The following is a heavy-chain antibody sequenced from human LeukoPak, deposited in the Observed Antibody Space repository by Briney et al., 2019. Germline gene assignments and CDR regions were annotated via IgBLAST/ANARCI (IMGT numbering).Heavy chain of an antibody. CDR1: GYTFTNHG. J-gene: IGHJ4*02. D-gene: IGHD3-10*01. CDR2: ISAHNGNA. Sequence: ASVKVSCKASGYTFTNHGIPWVRQAPGQGLEWMGWISAHNGNADYAQSFQGRVTMTTDTSTSTAYMELRSLRSDDTGVYYCARTPKRFGELYQSADYWGQGTLVTVSS. V-gene: IGHV1-18*01. CDR3: ARTPKRFGELYQSADY.